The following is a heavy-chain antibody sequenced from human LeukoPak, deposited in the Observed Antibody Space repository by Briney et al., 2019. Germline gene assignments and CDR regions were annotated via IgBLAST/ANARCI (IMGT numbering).Heavy chain of an antibody. J-gene: IGHJ4*02. D-gene: IGHD3-22*01. Sequence: GGSLRLSCAASGFTFDDYAMHWVRHAPGKGLEWISGISWNGGSIGYADSVKGRFTISRDNAKNSVYLYMNSLRAEDTALYYCARDSGPYYDNSAVDYWGQGTLVTVSS. V-gene: IGHV3-9*01. CDR1: GFTFDDYA. CDR3: ARDSGPYYDNSAVDY. CDR2: ISWNGGSI.